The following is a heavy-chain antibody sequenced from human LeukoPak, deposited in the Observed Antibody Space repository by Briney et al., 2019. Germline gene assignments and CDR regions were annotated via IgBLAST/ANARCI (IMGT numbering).Heavy chain of an antibody. V-gene: IGHV3-23*01. J-gene: IGHJ6*03. CDR2: ISGSGGST. D-gene: IGHD4-23*01. CDR1: GFTFSSYA. CDR3: VQGNSVYYYYYMDV. Sequence: GGSLRLSCAASGFTFSSYAMSWVRQAPGKGLEWVSAISGSGGSTYYADSVKGRFTISRDNSKNTLYLQMNSLRAEDTAVYYCVQGNSVYYYYYMDVWGKGTTVTVSS.